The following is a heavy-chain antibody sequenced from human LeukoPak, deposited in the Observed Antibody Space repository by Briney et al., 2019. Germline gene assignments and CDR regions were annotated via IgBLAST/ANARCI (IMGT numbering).Heavy chain of an antibody. J-gene: IGHJ4*02. Sequence: GGSLRLSCAASGFTFSRYWMHWVRQAPGKGLVWVSRINTDGSSATYADSVKGRFTISRDSAKNTLYLQMNSLRAEDTAVYYCAREEYDDLGYWGQGTLVTVSS. CDR3: AREEYDDLGY. D-gene: IGHD3-3*01. CDR1: GFTFSRYW. V-gene: IGHV3-74*03. CDR2: INTDGSSA.